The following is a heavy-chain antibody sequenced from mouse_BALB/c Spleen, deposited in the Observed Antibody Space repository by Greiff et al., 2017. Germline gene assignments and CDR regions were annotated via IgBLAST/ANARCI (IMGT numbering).Heavy chain of an antibody. CDR1: GFTFSSYA. J-gene: IGHJ3*01. CDR2: ISSGGST. D-gene: IGHD1-1*01. CDR3: ARAHYYGSSYVTWFAY. V-gene: IGHV5-6-5*01. Sequence: DVMLVESGGGLVKPGGSLKLSCAASGFTFSSYAMSWVRQTPEKRLEWVASISSGGSTYYPDSVKGRFTISRDNARNILYLQMSSLRSEDTAMYYCARAHYYGSSYVTWFAYWGQGTLVTVSA.